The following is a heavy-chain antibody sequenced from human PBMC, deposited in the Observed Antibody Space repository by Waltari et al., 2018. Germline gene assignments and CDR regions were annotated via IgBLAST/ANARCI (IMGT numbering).Heavy chain of an antibody. CDR1: GFIFSNYG. CDR3: AKGASHYDRTGYYYYMDV. J-gene: IGHJ6*03. V-gene: IGHV3-30*02. CDR2: IRYDGDNK. D-gene: IGHD1-1*01. Sequence: CAASGFIFSNYGMNWVRQAPGKGLEWVAFIRYDGDNKYYTDSVKGRFTISRDNSKNTLFLQMNSLRAEDTAVYFCAKGASHYDRTGYYYYMDVWGKGTTVTVSS.